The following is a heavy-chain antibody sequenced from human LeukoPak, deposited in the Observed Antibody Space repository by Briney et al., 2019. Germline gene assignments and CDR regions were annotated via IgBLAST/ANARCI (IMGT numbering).Heavy chain of an antibody. CDR1: GFTFSSYS. V-gene: IGHV3-21*01. J-gene: IGHJ5*02. D-gene: IGHD3-22*01. CDR3: ARDGYYYDSSGYYP. Sequence: GGSLRLSCAASGFTFSSYSMNWVRQAPGKGLEWVSSISSSSSYIYYADSVKGRFTISRDNAKNTLYLQMNSLRAEDTAVYYCARDGYYYDSSGYYPWGQGTLVTVSS. CDR2: ISSSSSYI.